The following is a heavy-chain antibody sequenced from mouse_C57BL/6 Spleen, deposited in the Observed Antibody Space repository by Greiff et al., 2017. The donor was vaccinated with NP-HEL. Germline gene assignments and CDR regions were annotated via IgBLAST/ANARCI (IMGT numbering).Heavy chain of an antibody. J-gene: IGHJ2*01. V-gene: IGHV1-55*01. D-gene: IGHD1-1*01. CDR2: IYPGSGST. CDR3: ARWRITTVVDY. CDR1: GYTFTSYW. Sequence: QVQLKQPGAELVKPGASVKMSCKASGYTFTSYWITWVKQRPGQGLEWIGDIYPGSGSTNYNEKFKSKATLTVDTSSSTAYMQLSSLTSEDSAVYYCARWRITTVVDYWGQGTTLTVSS.